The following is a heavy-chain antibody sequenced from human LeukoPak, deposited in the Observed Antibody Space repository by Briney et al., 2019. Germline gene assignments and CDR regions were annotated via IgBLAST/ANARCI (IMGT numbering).Heavy chain of an antibody. CDR3: ARDLAGTSSSFDY. D-gene: IGHD6-6*01. CDR2: ISRRGRTI. V-gene: IGHV3-11*01. Sequence: GGSLRLSCAASGFTFSDYYRSWIRQAPGKGREGVSYISRRGRTIYYADCVKGRFTISRDNAKNSLSLQMHSLRAEDTAVYYCARDLAGTSSSFDYWGQGTLVTVSS. CDR1: GFTFSDYY. J-gene: IGHJ4*02.